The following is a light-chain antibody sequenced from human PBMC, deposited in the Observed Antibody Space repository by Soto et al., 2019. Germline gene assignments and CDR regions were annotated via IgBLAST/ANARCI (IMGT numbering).Light chain of an antibody. CDR3: QQRSNWPRT. V-gene: IGKV3-11*01. J-gene: IGKJ1*01. CDR1: QSVSSY. CDR2: DAS. Sequence: EIVLTQSPATLSLSPGERATLSCRASQSVSSYLAWHQQKPGQAPRLLIYDASNRATGIPARFSGSGSGTDFTLTISSLEPEDFAVYYCQQRSNWPRTFGQGTKVDNK.